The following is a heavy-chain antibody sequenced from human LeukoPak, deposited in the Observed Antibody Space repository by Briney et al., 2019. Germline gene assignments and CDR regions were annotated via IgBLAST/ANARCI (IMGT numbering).Heavy chain of an antibody. V-gene: IGHV1-18*01. J-gene: IGHJ4*02. D-gene: IGHD3-16*02. Sequence: GASVKVSCKASGYTFTSYGISWVRQAPGQGLEWMGWISAYNGNTNYAQKLQGRVTMTTDTSTSTAYMELRSLRSDDTAVYYCARDLMITFGGVIVDEGNFDYWGQGTLVTVSS. CDR2: ISAYNGNT. CDR3: ARDLMITFGGVIVDEGNFDY. CDR1: GYTFTSYG.